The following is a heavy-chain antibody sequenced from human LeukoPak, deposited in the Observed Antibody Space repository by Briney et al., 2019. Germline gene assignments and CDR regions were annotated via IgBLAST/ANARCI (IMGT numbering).Heavy chain of an antibody. Sequence: SETLSLTCTVSGYSISSGYYWGWIRQPPGKGLEWIGSIYHSGSTYYNPSLKSRVTISVDTSKNQFSLKLSSVTAADTAVYYCARDLGEGIAAALPNWFDPWGQGTLVTVSS. V-gene: IGHV4-38-2*02. D-gene: IGHD6-13*01. CDR1: GYSISSGYY. J-gene: IGHJ5*02. CDR3: ARDLGEGIAAALPNWFDP. CDR2: IYHSGST.